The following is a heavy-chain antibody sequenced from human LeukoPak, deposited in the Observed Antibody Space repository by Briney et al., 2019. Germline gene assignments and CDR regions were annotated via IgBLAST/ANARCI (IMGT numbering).Heavy chain of an antibody. CDR3: ARGAPGSYCSGGSCPYFDY. D-gene: IGHD2-15*01. V-gene: IGHV1-8*01. CDR1: GYTFTSYD. CDR2: VNPNSGHT. J-gene: IGHJ4*02. Sequence: ASVKVSCKASGYTFTSYDINWVRQATGQGLEWMGWVNPNSGHTGYAQKFQGRVTMTRNTSVSTAYMELSSLRSEDTAVYYCARGAPGSYCSGGSCPYFDYWGQGTLVSVSS.